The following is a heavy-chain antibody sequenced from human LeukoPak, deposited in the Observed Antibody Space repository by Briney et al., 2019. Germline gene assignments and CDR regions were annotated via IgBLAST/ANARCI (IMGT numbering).Heavy chain of an antibody. V-gene: IGHV1-8*01. Sequence: ASVTVSCKASGYTFTSYDINWVRQATGQGLEWMGWMNPNSGNTGYAQKLQGRVTMTRNTSISTAYMELSSLRSEDTAVYYCATLKDGYNKGSFDYWGQGTLVTVSS. CDR2: MNPNSGNT. CDR1: GYTFTSYD. CDR3: ATLKDGYNKGSFDY. D-gene: IGHD5-12*01. J-gene: IGHJ4*02.